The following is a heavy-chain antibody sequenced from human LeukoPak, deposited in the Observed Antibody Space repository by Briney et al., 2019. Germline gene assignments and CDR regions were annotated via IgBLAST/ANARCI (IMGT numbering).Heavy chain of an antibody. CDR2: VHPREPEI. CDR1: GYSFTTYW. V-gene: IGHV5-51*01. D-gene: IGHD3-22*01. CDR3: ARLDVGGYYFAEN. J-gene: IGHJ4*02. Sequence: GESLKISCKGSGYSFTTYWIGWLRQMPGRGPEWMGVVHPREPEIKYRPPFQGQVTISVDKSISTAYLQWDSLKASDTAMYYCARLDVGGYYFAENWGQGTLVTVSS.